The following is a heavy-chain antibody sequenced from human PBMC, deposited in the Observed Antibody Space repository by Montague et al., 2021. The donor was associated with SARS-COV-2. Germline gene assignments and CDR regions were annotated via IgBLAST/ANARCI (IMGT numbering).Heavy chain of an antibody. CDR2: ITYDGSNK. V-gene: IGHV3-30*09. CDR3: VRASLIKARIAVAGATVY. CDR1: GFTFNNSA. D-gene: IGHD6-19*01. Sequence: SLRLSCAASGFTFNNSAMHWVRQAPGKGLEWVALITYDGSNKYYADSVKGRFAISRDNSKNTLYLQMNSLRAEDTAVYYCVRASLIKARIAVAGATVYWGQGTLVTISS. J-gene: IGHJ4*02.